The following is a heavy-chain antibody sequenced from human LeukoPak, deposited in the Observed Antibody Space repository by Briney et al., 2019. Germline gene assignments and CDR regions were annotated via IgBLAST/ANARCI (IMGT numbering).Heavy chain of an antibody. CDR2: IIPIFGTA. V-gene: IGHV1-69*13. D-gene: IGHD2-15*01. CDR3: ARLDCSGGSCYQNYYYGMDV. Sequence: SVKVSCKASGYTFANYYMHWVRQAPGQGLEWMGGIIPIFGTANYAQKFQGRVTITADESTSTAYMELSSLRSEDTAVYYCARLDCSGGSCYQNYYYGMDVWGQGTTVTVSS. CDR1: GYTFANYY. J-gene: IGHJ6*02.